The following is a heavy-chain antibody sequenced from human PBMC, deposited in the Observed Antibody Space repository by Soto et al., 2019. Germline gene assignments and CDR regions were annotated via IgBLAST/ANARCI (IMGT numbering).Heavy chain of an antibody. CDR2: IWYDGSNK. V-gene: IGHV3-33*01. J-gene: IGHJ4*02. CDR1: GFRFSGYG. CDR3: ARDRDWNYYFDS. D-gene: IGHD1-7*01. Sequence: QVQLVESGGGVVQPGRSLRLSCAASGFRFSGYGMHWVRQAPGKGLEWVAVIWYDGSNKYYADSVKGRFTISRDNSKNTLYLQMNSLRAEDTAVYYCARDRDWNYYFDSWGQGTLVSVSS.